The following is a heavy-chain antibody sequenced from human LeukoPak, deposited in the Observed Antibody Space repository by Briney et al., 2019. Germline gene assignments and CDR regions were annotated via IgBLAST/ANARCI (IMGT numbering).Heavy chain of an antibody. CDR3: ATITIVATITDYYYYGMDV. D-gene: IGHD5-12*01. CDR2: IYYSGST. J-gene: IGHJ6*02. Sequence: PSETLSLTCTVSGGSISSSSYYWSWIRQPPGKGLEWIGSIYYSGSTYYNPSLKSRVTISVDTSKNQFSLKLSSVTAADTAVYYCATITIVATITDYYYYGMDVWGQGTTVTVSS. V-gene: IGHV4-39*01. CDR1: GGSISSSSYY.